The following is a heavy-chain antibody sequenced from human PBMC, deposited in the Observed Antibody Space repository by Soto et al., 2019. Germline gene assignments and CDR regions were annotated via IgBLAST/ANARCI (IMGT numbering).Heavy chain of an antibody. CDR3: ARDLGVFWRGQKPYGMDF. Sequence: GGSLRLSCAASGFTFSSYSMNWVRQAPGKGLEWVSYISSSSSTIYYADSVKGRFTISRDNAKNSLYLQMNSLRDEDTAVYYCARDLGVFWRGQKPYGMDFWGQGTTVTVSS. J-gene: IGHJ6*02. CDR1: GFTFSSYS. D-gene: IGHD3-16*01. CDR2: ISSSSSTI. V-gene: IGHV3-48*02.